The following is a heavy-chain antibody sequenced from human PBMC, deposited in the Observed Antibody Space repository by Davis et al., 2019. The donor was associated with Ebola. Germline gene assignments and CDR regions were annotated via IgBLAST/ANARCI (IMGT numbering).Heavy chain of an antibody. Sequence: GESLKISCQGSGYSFTSYWISWVRQMPGKGLEWMGRIDPSDSYTNYSPSFRGHVTISADKSITTAYLQWTSLKASDTAIYYCAHMATITSGWFDPWGQGTLVTVSS. V-gene: IGHV5-10-1*01. CDR2: IDPSDSYT. J-gene: IGHJ5*02. CDR1: GYSFTSYW. CDR3: AHMATITSGWFDP. D-gene: IGHD5-24*01.